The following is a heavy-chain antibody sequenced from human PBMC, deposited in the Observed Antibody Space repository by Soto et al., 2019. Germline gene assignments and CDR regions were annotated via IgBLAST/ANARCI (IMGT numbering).Heavy chain of an antibody. CDR1: GGSFSGYY. D-gene: IGHD3-22*01. J-gene: IGHJ4*02. CDR3: ARASDSSGYRDY. Sequence: PSETLSLTCAVYGGSFSGYYWSWIRQPPGKGLEWIGEINHSGSTNYNPSIKSRVTISVDTSKNQFSMKLSSVTAADTAVYYCARASDSSGYRDYWGQGTLVT. V-gene: IGHV4-34*01. CDR2: INHSGST.